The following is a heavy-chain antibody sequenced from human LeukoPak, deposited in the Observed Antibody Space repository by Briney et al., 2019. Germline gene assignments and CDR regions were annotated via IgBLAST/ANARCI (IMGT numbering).Heavy chain of an antibody. CDR3: ARGPRGAPMVCARN. V-gene: IGHV7-4-1*02. CDR1: GYTFTSYA. Sequence: ASVKVSCKASGYTFTSYAMNWVRQAPGQGLEWMGWINTNTGNPTYAQGFTGRFVFSLDTSVSTAYLQISSLKAEDTAVYYCARGPRGAPMVCARNWGQGTLVTVSS. J-gene: IGHJ4*02. D-gene: IGHD2-8*01. CDR2: INTNTGNP.